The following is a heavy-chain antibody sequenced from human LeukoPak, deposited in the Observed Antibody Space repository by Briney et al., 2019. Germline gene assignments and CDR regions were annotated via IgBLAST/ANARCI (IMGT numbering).Heavy chain of an antibody. D-gene: IGHD3-22*01. CDR3: ARRYYYDSSGYYYFFDY. CDR1: GVSISSNNYY. J-gene: IGHJ4*02. CDR2: IYYSGST. V-gene: IGHV4-39*01. Sequence: SETLSLTCTVSGVSISSNNYYWGWIRQPPGKGLEWIGSIYYSGSTNYNPSLKSRVTISVDTSKNQFSLKLSSVTAADTAVYYCARRYYYDSSGYYYFFDYWGRGTLVTVSS.